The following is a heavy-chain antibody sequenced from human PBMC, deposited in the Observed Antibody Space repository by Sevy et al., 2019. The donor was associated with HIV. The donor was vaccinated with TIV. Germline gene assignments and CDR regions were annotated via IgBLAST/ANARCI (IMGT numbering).Heavy chain of an antibody. D-gene: IGHD1-26*01. CDR3: AGENAWGRGYS. CDR1: GGSITSLY. CDR2: IYYNGYI. V-gene: IGHV4-59*08. J-gene: IGHJ4*02. Sequence: SETLSLTCTVSGGSITSLYWNWIRQPPGKGLEWIANIYYNGYINYNPSLNSRVTLSLDTSKNQFSLRLSSVTAADTAMYYCAGENAWGRGYSWGQGTLVTVSS.